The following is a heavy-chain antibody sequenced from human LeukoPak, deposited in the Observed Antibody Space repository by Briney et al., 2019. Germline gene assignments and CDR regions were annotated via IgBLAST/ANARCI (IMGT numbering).Heavy chain of an antibody. CDR3: ARAYCSGGSCYSLFDY. Sequence: ASVKVSCKASGYTFTSYGISWVRQAPGQGLEWMGWISAYNGNTNYAQKLQGGVTMTTDTSTSTAYMELRSLRSDDTAVYYCARAYCSGGSCYSLFDYWGQGTLVTVSS. CDR2: ISAYNGNT. CDR1: GYTFTSYG. D-gene: IGHD2-15*01. J-gene: IGHJ4*02. V-gene: IGHV1-18*01.